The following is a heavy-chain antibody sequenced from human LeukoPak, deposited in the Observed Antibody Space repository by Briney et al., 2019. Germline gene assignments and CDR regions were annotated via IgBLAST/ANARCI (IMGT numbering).Heavy chain of an antibody. CDR3: AREVGLSYYYDSSGYVRAFDY. V-gene: IGHV3-72*01. J-gene: IGHJ4*02. Sequence: GGSLRLSCAASGFTFSDHYMVWVRQAPGKGLEWVGRTRNKANSYTSAYAASVKGRFTISRDDSKNSLYLQMNSLKTEDTAVYYCAREVGLSYYYDSSGYVRAFDYWGQGTLVTVSS. CDR2: TRNKANSYTS. D-gene: IGHD3-22*01. CDR1: GFTFSDHY.